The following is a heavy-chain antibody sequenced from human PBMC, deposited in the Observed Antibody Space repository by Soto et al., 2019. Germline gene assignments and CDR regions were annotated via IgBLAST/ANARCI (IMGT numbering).Heavy chain of an antibody. Sequence: GASVNVSCKVSGYTLTELSMHWVRQAPGKGLEWMGGFDPEDGETIYAQKFQGRVTMTEDTSTDTAYMELSSLRSEDTAVYYCATWTGEPEQKAEHSSSNRRPYYYGMDVWGQGTTVTVSS. CDR2: FDPEDGET. V-gene: IGHV1-24*01. D-gene: IGHD6-13*01. J-gene: IGHJ6*02. CDR3: ATWTGEPEQKAEHSSSNRRPYYYGMDV. CDR1: GYTLTELS.